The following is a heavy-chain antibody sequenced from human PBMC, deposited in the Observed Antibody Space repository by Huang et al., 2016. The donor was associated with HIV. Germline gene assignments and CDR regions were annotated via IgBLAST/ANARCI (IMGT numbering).Heavy chain of an antibody. D-gene: IGHD3-3*01. Sequence: EVQLVESGGGLVQPGGSLRLSCAASGFTFSNYSMNWVRQAPGKGLEWVSSISSSTGTIYYADSVKGRFTISRDNAKNSLYLQMNSLRDEDTAVYYCARGIRYFGVVAYFDYWGQGTLVTVSS. CDR1: GFTFSNYS. CDR3: ARGIRYFGVVAYFDY. V-gene: IGHV3-48*02. CDR2: ISSSTGTI. J-gene: IGHJ4*02.